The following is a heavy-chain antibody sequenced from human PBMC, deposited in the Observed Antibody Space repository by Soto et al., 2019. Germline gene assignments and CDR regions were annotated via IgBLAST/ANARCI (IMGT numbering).Heavy chain of an antibody. D-gene: IGHD3-22*01. Sequence: RPGGSLRLSCAASGFTFDDYGMSWVRQAPGKGLEWVSGINWNGGSTGYADSVKGRFTISRDNAKNSLYLQMNSLRAEDTALYYCARDLGTHYYDSSGYSSHYYYGMDVWGQGTTVTVSS. CDR2: INWNGGST. J-gene: IGHJ6*02. V-gene: IGHV3-20*04. CDR3: ARDLGTHYYDSSGYSSHYYYGMDV. CDR1: GFTFDDYG.